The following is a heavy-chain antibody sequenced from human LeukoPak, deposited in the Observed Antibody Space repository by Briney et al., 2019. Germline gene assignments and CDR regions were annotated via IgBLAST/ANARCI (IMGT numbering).Heavy chain of an antibody. CDR2: MNPNSGNT. CDR3: ARGLRLTGYYPSHY. J-gene: IGHJ4*02. Sequence: VSVKVSCKDSGYTFTSYDINWVRQATGKGLEWMGWMNPNSGNTGYPQKFQGRVTMTRNTSISTAYMELSSLRSEDTAVYYCARGLRLTGYYPSHYWGQGTLVTVSS. D-gene: IGHD3-9*01. V-gene: IGHV1-8*01. CDR1: GYTFTSYD.